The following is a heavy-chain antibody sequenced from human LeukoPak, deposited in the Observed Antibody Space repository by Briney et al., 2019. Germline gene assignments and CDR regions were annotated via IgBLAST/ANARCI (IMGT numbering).Heavy chain of an antibody. CDR1: GGTFSSYA. D-gene: IGHD4-23*01. V-gene: IGHV1-69*04. J-gene: IGHJ4*02. CDR3: VYGYGGNPGMHDY. CDR2: IIPIFGIA. Sequence: SVKVSCKASGGTFSSYAISWVRQAPGQGLEWMGRIIPIFGIANYAQKFQGRVTITADKSTSTAYMELSSLRSEDTAVYYCVYGYGGNPGMHDYWGQGTLVTVSS.